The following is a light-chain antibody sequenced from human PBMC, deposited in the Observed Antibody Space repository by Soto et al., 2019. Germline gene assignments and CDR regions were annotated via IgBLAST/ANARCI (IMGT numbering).Light chain of an antibody. J-gene: IGLJ1*01. CDR3: SSYKSSSTLFV. V-gene: IGLV2-14*03. Sequence: QSTLTQPASVSGSPGQSITISCTGTSGDVGGYNYVSWYQQHPGKAPKLMIYDVSARPSGVSNRFSGSKSGNTASLTISGLQAEDEADYYCSSYKSSSTLFVFGTGTKLTVL. CDR1: SGDVGGYNY. CDR2: DVS.